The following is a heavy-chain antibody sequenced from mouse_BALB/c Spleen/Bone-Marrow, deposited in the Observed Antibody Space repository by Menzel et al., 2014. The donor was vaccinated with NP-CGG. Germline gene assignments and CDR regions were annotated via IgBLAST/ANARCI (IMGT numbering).Heavy chain of an antibody. J-gene: IGHJ2*01. CDR1: GFTFDSYN. CDR2: ISSGGGNT. V-gene: IGHV5-9*03. D-gene: IGHD2-14*01. Sequence: EVNVVESGGGLVTPGGSLKLSCAASGFTFDSYNMSWVRQTPEKRLEWVATISSGGGNTYYQDSVKGRFTISRDNAKNNLYLQMSSLRSEDTALYYCVRREYDDYFDYWGQGTTLTVSS. CDR3: VRREYDDYFDY.